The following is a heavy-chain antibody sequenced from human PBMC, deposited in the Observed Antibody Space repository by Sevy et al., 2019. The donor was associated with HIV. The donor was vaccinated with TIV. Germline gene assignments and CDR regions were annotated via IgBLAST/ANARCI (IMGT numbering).Heavy chain of an antibody. CDR1: GFTFSSYA. J-gene: IGHJ3*02. V-gene: IGHV3-23*01. D-gene: IGHD3-9*01. CDR3: AKELIEDDILTGYSRPEGAFDI. CDR2: ISGSGGST. Sequence: GGSLRLSCAASGFTFSSYAMSWVRQAPGKGLEWVSAISGSGGSTYYADSVKGRFTISRDNSKNTLYLQMNSLRAEDTAVYYCAKELIEDDILTGYSRPEGAFDIWGQGTMVTVSS.